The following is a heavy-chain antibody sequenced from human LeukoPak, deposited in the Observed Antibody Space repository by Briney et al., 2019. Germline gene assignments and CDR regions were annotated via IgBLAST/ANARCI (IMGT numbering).Heavy chain of an antibody. J-gene: IGHJ4*02. CDR2: INHSGST. CDR3: ARKENVYYYFDY. Sequence: SETLSLTCAVYGGSFSGYYWSWIRQPPGKGLEWIGEINHSGSTNYNPSLKSRVTISVDTSKNQFSLKLSSVTAVDTAVYYCARKENVYYYFDYWGQGTLVTVSS. V-gene: IGHV4-34*01. CDR1: GGSFSGYY. D-gene: IGHD3-10*01.